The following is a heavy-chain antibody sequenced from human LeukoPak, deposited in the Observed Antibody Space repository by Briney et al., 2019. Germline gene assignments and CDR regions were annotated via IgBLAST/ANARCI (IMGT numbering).Heavy chain of an antibody. J-gene: IGHJ4*02. CDR2: INHSGST. CDR3: ARKENVYYYFDY. Sequence: SETLSLTCAVYGGSFSGYYWSWIRQPPGKGLEWIGEINHSGSTNYNPSLKSRVTISVDTSKNQFSLKLSSVTAVDTAVYYCARKENVYYYFDYWGQGTLVTVSS. V-gene: IGHV4-34*01. CDR1: GGSFSGYY. D-gene: IGHD3-10*01.